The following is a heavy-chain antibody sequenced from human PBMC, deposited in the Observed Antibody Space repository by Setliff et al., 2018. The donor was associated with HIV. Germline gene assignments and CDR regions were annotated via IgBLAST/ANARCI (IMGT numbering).Heavy chain of an antibody. CDR3: ARAPGPYGDYNWFDP. CDR2: IYHSGST. CDR1: GYSISSGYY. J-gene: IGHJ5*02. Sequence: SETLSLTCTVSGYSISSGYYWGWIRQPPGKGLEWIGSIYHSGSTYYNPSLESRVTISVDTSKNQFSLKLNSVTAADTAVYYCARAPGPYGDYNWFDPWGQGALVTVSS. V-gene: IGHV4-38-2*02. D-gene: IGHD4-17*01.